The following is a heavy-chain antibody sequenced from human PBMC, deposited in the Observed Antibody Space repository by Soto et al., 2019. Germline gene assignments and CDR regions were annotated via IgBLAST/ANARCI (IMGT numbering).Heavy chain of an antibody. D-gene: IGHD3-16*02. Sequence: SETLSLTCTVSGGSISSYYWSWIRQPPGKGLEWIGYIYYSGSTNYNPSLKSRVTISVDTSKNQFSLKLSSVTAADTAVYYCAGTRHDYIWGSYRPWGQGTLVTAPQ. V-gene: IGHV4-59*08. CDR3: AGTRHDYIWGSYRP. J-gene: IGHJ5*02. CDR2: IYYSGST. CDR1: GGSISSYY.